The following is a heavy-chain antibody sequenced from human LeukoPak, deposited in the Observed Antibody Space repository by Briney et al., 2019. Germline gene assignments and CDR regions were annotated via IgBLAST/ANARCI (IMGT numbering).Heavy chain of an antibody. V-gene: IGHV3-30*02. CDR1: GFTFSSYA. CDR2: IQYDGTNK. CDR3: ASLNGDYDDY. Sequence: GGSLRLSCAASGFTFSSYAMHRVRQAPGKGLEWVTFIQYDGTNKYYADSVKGRFTISRDNAKNSLYLQMNSLRAEDTAVYYCASLNGDYDDYWGQGTLVTVSS. D-gene: IGHD4-17*01. J-gene: IGHJ4*02.